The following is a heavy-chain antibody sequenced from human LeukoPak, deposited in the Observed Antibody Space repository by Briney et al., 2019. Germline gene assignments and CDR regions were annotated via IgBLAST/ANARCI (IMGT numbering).Heavy chain of an antibody. CDR3: ARGPLVVPAAMVNYYYYYMDV. V-gene: IGHV1-2*04. Sequence: ASVKVSCKASGYTFTGYYMHWVRQAPGQGLEWMGWINPNSGGTNYAQKFQGWVTMTRDTSISTAYMELSRLRSDDTAVYYCARGPLVVPAAMVNYYYYYMDVWGKGTTVTVSS. CDR2: INPNSGGT. CDR1: GYTFTGYY. J-gene: IGHJ6*03. D-gene: IGHD2-2*01.